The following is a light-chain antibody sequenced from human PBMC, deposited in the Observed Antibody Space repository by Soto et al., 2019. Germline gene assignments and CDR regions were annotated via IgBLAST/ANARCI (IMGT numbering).Light chain of an antibody. J-gene: IGKJ2*01. CDR3: QQYDTWPHT. Sequence: EMVMTQSPATLSVSPGERATLSCRASQNLSRNLAWYQQQPGQAPRLLIYGASTRATGIPARFSGSGSGTVFPLTISSLQSEDFAVYYCQQYDTWPHTFGQGTKLEIK. CDR1: QNLSRN. CDR2: GAS. V-gene: IGKV3-15*01.